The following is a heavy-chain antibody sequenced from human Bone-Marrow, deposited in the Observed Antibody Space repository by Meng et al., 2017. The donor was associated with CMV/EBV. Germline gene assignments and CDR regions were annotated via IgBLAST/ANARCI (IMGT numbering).Heavy chain of an antibody. CDR3: ARDEYDSSGLFDY. Sequence: GGSLRLSCAASGFTFSSYSMNWVRQAPGKGLEWVASISNSGAYIYYSDSVKGRFTISRDNAQNSLFLHMDSLRAEDTAVYYCARDEYDSSGLFDYWGQGTLVTVSS. J-gene: IGHJ4*02. CDR2: ISNSGAYI. CDR1: GFTFSSYS. V-gene: IGHV3-21*01. D-gene: IGHD3-22*01.